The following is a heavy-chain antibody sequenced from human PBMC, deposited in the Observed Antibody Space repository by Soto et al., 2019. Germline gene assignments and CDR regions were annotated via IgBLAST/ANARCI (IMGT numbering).Heavy chain of an antibody. CDR2: IWYDGSNK. D-gene: IGHD2-15*01. CDR3: ASGGYCSGGSCYPWDYFDY. Sequence: QVQLVESGGGVVQPGRSLRLSCAASGFTFSSYGMHWVRQAPGKGLEGVAVIWYDGSNKYYADSVKGRFTISRDNSKNTLYLQMNSLRAEDTAVYYCASGGYCSGGSCYPWDYFDYWGQGTLVTVSS. V-gene: IGHV3-33*01. J-gene: IGHJ4*02. CDR1: GFTFSSYG.